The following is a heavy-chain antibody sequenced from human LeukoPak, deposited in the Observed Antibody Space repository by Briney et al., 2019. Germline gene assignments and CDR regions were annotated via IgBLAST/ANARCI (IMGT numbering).Heavy chain of an antibody. CDR2: IYHSGST. D-gene: IGHD6-6*01. Sequence: PSETLSLTCAVSGGSISSGGYSWSWIRQPPGKGLEWIGYIYHSGSTYYNPSLKSRVTISVDRSKNQFSLKLSSVTAADTAVYYCARGKQLGHFDYWGQGTLVTVSS. CDR3: ARGKQLGHFDY. V-gene: IGHV4-30-2*01. J-gene: IGHJ4*02. CDR1: GGSISSGGYS.